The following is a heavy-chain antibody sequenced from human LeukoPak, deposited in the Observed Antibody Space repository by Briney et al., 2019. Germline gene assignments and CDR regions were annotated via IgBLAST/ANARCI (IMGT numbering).Heavy chain of an antibody. CDR3: VRGSYGAYDY. D-gene: IGHD4-17*01. V-gene: IGHV3-21*01. J-gene: IGHJ4*02. CDR1: GFNISDFW. CDR2: ISSDSSYI. Sequence: PGGSLRLSCAASGFNISDFWMTWVRQAPGKGLEWVSSISSDSSYIYYADAVHGRFTVSRDNAKYSLYLQMNSLRAEDTAVYYCVRGSYGAYDYWGQGSLVTVSS.